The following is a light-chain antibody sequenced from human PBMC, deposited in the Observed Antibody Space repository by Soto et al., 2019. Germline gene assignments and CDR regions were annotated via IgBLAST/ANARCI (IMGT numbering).Light chain of an antibody. Sequence: EIVLTQSPATLSLSPGERATLSCRASQSVSSYLAWYQQKPGQAPRLLIYDASNRATGIPAWFSGSGSGTDFTLTISRLEPEDFAVYYCQHYGSSRTFGQGTKVDIK. V-gene: IGKV3-11*01. CDR1: QSVSSY. CDR3: QHYGSSRT. CDR2: DAS. J-gene: IGKJ1*01.